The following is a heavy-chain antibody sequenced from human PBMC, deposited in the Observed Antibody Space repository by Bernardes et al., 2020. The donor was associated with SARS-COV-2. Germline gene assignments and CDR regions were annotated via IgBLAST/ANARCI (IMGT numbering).Heavy chain of an antibody. D-gene: IGHD6-19*01. J-gene: IGHJ4*02. CDR3: ARGTGDSSGWYGY. Sequence: SETLSLTCTVSGGSISTGSYYWGWIRRPPGKGLEWIGSIYYSGSTYYNPSLKSRVTISIDTSKDQFSLKLSSVTATDTAVYYCARGTGDSSGWYGYWGQGTLVTVSS. CDR1: GGSISTGSYY. V-gene: IGHV4-39*01. CDR2: IYYSGST.